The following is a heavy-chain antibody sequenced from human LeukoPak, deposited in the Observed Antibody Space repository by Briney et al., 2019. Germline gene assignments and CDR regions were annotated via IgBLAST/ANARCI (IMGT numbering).Heavy chain of an antibody. Sequence: ASVKVSCKASGYTFTGYYMHWVRQAPGQGLEWMGRINPNSGGTNYAQKFQGRVTMTRDTSISTAYMELSRLRSDDTAVYYCARELPSAGAARRHDHQNWFDPWGQGTLVTVSS. V-gene: IGHV1-2*06. D-gene: IGHD6-6*01. CDR3: ARELPSAGAARRHDHQNWFDP. J-gene: IGHJ5*02. CDR2: INPNSGGT. CDR1: GYTFTGYY.